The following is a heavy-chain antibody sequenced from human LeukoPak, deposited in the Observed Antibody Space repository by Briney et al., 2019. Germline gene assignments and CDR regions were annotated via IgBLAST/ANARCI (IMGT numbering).Heavy chain of an antibody. CDR1: GYSFTSYW. CDR3: ARHGGGYVYYYYYGMEV. J-gene: IGHJ6*02. D-gene: IGHD3-16*01. Sequence: GEALKISCKGSGYSFTSYWIGWVRQMPGKGLEWMGIIYPGDSESRYSPSFQRQVTISADKSISTAYLRWSSLTASDTAMYYCARHGGGYVYYYYYGMEVWGQGTTVTVSS. CDR2: IYPGDSES. V-gene: IGHV5-51*01.